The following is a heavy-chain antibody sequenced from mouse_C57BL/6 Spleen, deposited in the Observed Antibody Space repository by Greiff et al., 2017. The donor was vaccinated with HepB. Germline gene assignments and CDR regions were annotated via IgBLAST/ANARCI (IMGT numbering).Heavy chain of an antibody. CDR3: VRQNWAGDYFDY. Sequence: EVMLVESGGGLVQPKGSLKLSCAASGFSFNTYAMNWVRQAPGKGLEWVARIRSKSNNYATYYADSVKDRFTISRDDSESMLYLQMNNLKTEDTAMYYCVRQNWAGDYFDYWGQGTTLTVSS. CDR1: GFSFNTYA. V-gene: IGHV10-1*01. D-gene: IGHD4-1*01. J-gene: IGHJ2*01. CDR2: IRSKSNNYAT.